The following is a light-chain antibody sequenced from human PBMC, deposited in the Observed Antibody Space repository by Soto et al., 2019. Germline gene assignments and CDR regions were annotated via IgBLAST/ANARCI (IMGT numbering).Light chain of an antibody. J-gene: IGKJ1*01. CDR2: GAS. CDR3: QQYRSWPRT. V-gene: IGKV3-15*01. Sequence: EIVLTQSPATLSVSPGGRATLSCRASQDVMHDLAWYQQKPGRAPRLLVYGASTRATDAPPRFRGSGSGREFSLTISSLQSEDFATYYCQQYRSWPRTFGQGSRVEIK. CDR1: QDVMHD.